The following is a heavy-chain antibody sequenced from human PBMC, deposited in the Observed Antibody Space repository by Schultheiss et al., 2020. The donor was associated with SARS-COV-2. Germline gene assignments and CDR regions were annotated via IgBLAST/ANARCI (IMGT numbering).Heavy chain of an antibody. V-gene: IGHV3-21*01. CDR2: ISSSSSYI. Sequence: GGSLRLSCAASGFTFSSYAMHWVRQAPGKGLEWVSSISSSSSYIYYADSVKGRFTISRDNAKNSLYLQMNSLRAEDTAVFYCAREGGFGEFHYWGQGTLVTVSS. D-gene: IGHD3-10*01. J-gene: IGHJ4*02. CDR1: GFTFSSYA. CDR3: AREGGFGEFHY.